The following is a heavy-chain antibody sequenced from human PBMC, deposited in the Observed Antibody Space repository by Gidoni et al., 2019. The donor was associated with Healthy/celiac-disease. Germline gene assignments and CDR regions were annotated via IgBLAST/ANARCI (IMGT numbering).Heavy chain of an antibody. J-gene: IGHJ3*02. CDR1: GITFSSYD. Sequence: EVQLVESGGGLVQPGGSLRLSCAASGITFSSYDMHWVRQATGKGLEWVSAIGTAGDTYYPGSVKGRFTISRENAKNSLYLQMNSLRAGDTAVYYCARGCSGGSCYPDAFDIWGQGTMVTVSS. CDR2: IGTAGDT. CDR3: ARGCSGGSCYPDAFDI. V-gene: IGHV3-13*01. D-gene: IGHD2-15*01.